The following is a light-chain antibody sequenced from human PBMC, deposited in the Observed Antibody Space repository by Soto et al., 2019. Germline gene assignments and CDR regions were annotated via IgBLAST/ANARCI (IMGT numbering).Light chain of an antibody. CDR1: QSVSSSY. CDR3: QQYGSSPLT. CDR2: GAS. J-gene: IGKJ4*01. V-gene: IGKV3-20*01. Sequence: EIVLTQSPGTLSLSPWERAALSCMASQSVSSSYLAWYQQKPGQAPRLLFFGASIRATGIPDRFSGSGSGTDFTLTISRLEPEDFAVYYCQQYGSSPLTFGGGTKVDIK.